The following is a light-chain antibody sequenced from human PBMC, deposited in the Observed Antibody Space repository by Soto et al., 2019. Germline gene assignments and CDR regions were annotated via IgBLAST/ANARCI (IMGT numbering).Light chain of an antibody. V-gene: IGKV3D-20*01. CDR3: QKYGSSPIT. Sequence: EIVLTQSPATLSFSPGERATLSCGASADVSSSYVAWYQQKSGLAPRLLIHDASSRAPGIPDRFSGSKSGTDFTLTTRRLEPEDAGVYYCQKYGSSPITFGQGTRLEIK. CDR1: ADVSSSY. J-gene: IGKJ5*01. CDR2: DAS.